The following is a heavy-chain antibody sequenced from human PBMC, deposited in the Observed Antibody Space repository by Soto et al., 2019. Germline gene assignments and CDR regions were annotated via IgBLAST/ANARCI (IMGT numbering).Heavy chain of an antibody. D-gene: IGHD6-13*01. CDR1: GYTFTSYY. J-gene: IGHJ3*02. V-gene: IGHV1-46*03. CDR3: ASEAKGYSRKEGAFDI. CDR2: INPSGGST. Sequence: QVQLVQSGAEVKKPGASVKVSCKASGYTFTSYYMHWVRQAPGQGLEWMGIINPSGGSTSYAQKFQGRVTMTRDTSTSTVYMELSSLRYEDTAVYYCASEAKGYSRKEGAFDIWGQGTMVTDSS.